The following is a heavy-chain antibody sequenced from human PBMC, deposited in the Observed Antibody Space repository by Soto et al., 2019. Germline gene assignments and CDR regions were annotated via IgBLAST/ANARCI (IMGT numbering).Heavy chain of an antibody. J-gene: IGHJ6*02. CDR2: IIPIFGAA. CDR1: GGTFSNYA. D-gene: IGHD6-25*01. CDR3: SRGRGFYSCADEFYFYSMDV. V-gene: IGHV1-69*06. Sequence: QAQLVQSGAEVKIPGSSVTVSCKASGGTFSNYAVSWVRQAPGQGLEWMGGIIPIFGAATYAQKFQGRVRMTADKYRGISYMEVTSQRSVATAVYYCSRGRGFYSCADEFYFYSMDVWGQGTPVTVS.